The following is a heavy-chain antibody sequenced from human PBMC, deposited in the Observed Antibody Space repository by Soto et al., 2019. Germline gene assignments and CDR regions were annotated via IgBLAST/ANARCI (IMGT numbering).Heavy chain of an antibody. CDR3: ATRRVYSPESSP. CDR2: IYPSDSRP. CDR1: GNNYIHDW. D-gene: IGHD2-15*01. J-gene: IGHJ5*02. V-gene: IGHV5-51*01. Sequence: VESVTSYRNTSGNNYIHDWIVWVLQMPGKGREWMGVIYPSDSRPTYSPPFQGQVTISAAKSTTTAYLQWASLRPSETAMYYCATRRVYSPESSPWGQGTMVTVSS.